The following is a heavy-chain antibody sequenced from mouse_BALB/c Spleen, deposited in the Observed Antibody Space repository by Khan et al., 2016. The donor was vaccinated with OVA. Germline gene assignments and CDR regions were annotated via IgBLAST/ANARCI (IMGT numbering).Heavy chain of an antibody. J-gene: IGHJ2*01. CDR2: INPSTGYT. CDR3: ARRGLRWDFDY. CDR1: GYTFINYW. D-gene: IGHD1-1*01. V-gene: IGHV1-7*01. Sequence: QVQLKESGAELAKPGASVMMSCKASGYTFINYWILWVKQRPGQGLEWIGYINPSTGYTEYNQNFKDKATLTADKSSSTAYMQLSSLTSEDSAVYYCARRGLRWDFDYWGQGTTLTVSS.